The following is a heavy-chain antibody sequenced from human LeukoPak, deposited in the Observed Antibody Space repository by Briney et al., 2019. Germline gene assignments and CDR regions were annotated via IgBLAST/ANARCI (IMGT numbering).Heavy chain of an antibody. Sequence: GGSLRLSCAASGFTFSGYWMHWVRQAPGKGLVWVSRINSDGSSTSYADSVKGRFTISRDNAKNTLYLQMNSLRAEDTAVYYCARVRRYCSGGSCSFWFDPWGQGTLVTVSS. CDR2: INSDGSST. CDR1: GFTFSGYW. V-gene: IGHV3-74*01. J-gene: IGHJ5*02. CDR3: ARVRRYCSGGSCSFWFDP. D-gene: IGHD2-15*01.